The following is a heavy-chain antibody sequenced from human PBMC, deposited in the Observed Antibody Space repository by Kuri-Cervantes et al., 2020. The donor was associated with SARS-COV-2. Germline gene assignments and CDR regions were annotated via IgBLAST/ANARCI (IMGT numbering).Heavy chain of an antibody. Sequence: GSLRLSCTVSGGSIRSFYWNWIRQAPGKGLEYIGYISNSGSTNYNPSLKSRVTISIDTSKNQFSLKVTSVTAADTAVYYCARSPLIWYFDHWGRGTLVTVSS. V-gene: IGHV4-59*01. D-gene: IGHD3-16*01. CDR1: GGSIRSFY. CDR3: ARSPLIWYFDH. CDR2: ISNSGST. J-gene: IGHJ2*01.